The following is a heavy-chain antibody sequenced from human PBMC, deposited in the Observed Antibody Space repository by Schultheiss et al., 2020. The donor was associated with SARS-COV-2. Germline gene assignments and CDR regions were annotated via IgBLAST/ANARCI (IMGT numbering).Heavy chain of an antibody. V-gene: IGHV6-1*01. CDR3: ARDPYSRAVAGSFDY. CDR1: GDSVSSNSAA. CDR2: TYYRSKWFT. J-gene: IGHJ4*02. Sequence: SETLSLTCAISGDSVSSNSAAWNWIRQSPSRGLEWLGRTYYRSKWFTDYAVSVKSRITINPDTSKNQFSLQLNSVTPEDTAVYYCARDPYSRAVAGSFDYWGQGTLVTVSS. D-gene: IGHD6-19*01.